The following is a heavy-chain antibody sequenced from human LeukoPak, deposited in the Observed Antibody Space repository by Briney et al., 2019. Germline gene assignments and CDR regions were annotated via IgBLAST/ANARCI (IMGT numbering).Heavy chain of an antibody. CDR1: GYSISSGYY. V-gene: IGHV4-38-2*01. CDR3: ATAEVITPFDY. D-gene: IGHD3-22*01. CDR2: IYHSGGS. Sequence: SETLSLTCAVSGYSISSGYYWGWIRQSPGTGLEWIGSIYHSGGSYYNPSLKSRVTISEDTSKNQFSLKLSSMSAADTAVYYCATAEVITPFDYWGQGILVTVSS. J-gene: IGHJ4*02.